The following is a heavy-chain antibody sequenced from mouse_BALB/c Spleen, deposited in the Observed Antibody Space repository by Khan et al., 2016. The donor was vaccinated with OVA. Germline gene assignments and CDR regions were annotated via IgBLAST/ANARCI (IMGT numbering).Heavy chain of an antibody. J-gene: IGHJ2*01. CDR3: PRHRGYYRHNPYFDY. V-gene: IGHV5-6-4*01. CDR1: GFSFSSYS. D-gene: IGHD2-3*01. Sequence: EVELVESGGGLVRPGGSLKLSCAASGFSFSSYSMSWVRQTPEKRLEWVATISSGGTYTYYPDSVKGRFTISRDNAKNTLYLQMSSLKSEDTAMYYCPRHRGYYRHNPYFDYWGQGTTLTVSS. CDR2: ISSGGTYT.